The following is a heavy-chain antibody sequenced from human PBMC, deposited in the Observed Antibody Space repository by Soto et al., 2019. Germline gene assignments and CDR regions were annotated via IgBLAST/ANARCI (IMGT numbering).Heavy chain of an antibody. Sequence: GGSLRLSCAASGVTFSSYGMHWVRQAPGKGLEWVAVISYDGSNKYYADSVKGRFTISRDNSKNTLYLQMNSLRAEDTAVYYCAKFGTPSPYSSSWFGGGYYYYGMDVWGQGTTVTVSS. CDR3: AKFGTPSPYSSSWFGGGYYYYGMDV. CDR2: ISYDGSNK. J-gene: IGHJ6*02. D-gene: IGHD6-13*01. V-gene: IGHV3-30*18. CDR1: GVTFSSYG.